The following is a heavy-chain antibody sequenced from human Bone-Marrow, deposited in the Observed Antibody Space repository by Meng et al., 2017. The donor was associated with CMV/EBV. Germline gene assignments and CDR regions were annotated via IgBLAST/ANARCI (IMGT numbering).Heavy chain of an antibody. CDR1: GFTFSNNA. CDR2: VWHDGTEE. V-gene: IGHV3-33*06. CDR3: AKEFAEVASPYFDS. Sequence: ASGFTFSNNAMHWVRQAPGKGLEWVAAVWHDGTEEFYAESVKGRFAVSRDNSKNTLYLQMNSLRVEDTAVYFCAKEFAEVASPYFDSWGQGTLVTVSS. J-gene: IGHJ4*02. D-gene: IGHD2-21*01.